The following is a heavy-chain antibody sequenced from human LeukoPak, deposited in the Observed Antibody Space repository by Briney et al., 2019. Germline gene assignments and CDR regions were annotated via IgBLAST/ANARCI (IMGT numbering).Heavy chain of an antibody. CDR3: ATGYCSGGSCYSVY. Sequence: KISCKGSGYSFTSYWIGWVRQAPGQGLEWMGGIIPIFGTANYAQKFQGRVTITADESTSTAYMELSSLRSEDTAVYYCATGYCSGGSCYSVYWGQGTLVTVSS. CDR1: GYSFTSYW. V-gene: IGHV1-69*01. D-gene: IGHD2-15*01. J-gene: IGHJ4*02. CDR2: IIPIFGTA.